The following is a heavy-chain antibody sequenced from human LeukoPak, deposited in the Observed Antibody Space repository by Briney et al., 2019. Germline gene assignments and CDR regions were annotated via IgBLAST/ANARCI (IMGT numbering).Heavy chain of an antibody. J-gene: IGHJ6*02. CDR2: ISSSGFTI. Sequence: GGSLRLSCAASGFTFNSYSMNWVRQAPGKGLEWVSYISSSGFTIYYAGSVKGRFTIPRDNAKNSLYLQMNSLRAEDTAVFYCARDIAVATGYYYHYGMDVWGQGTTVTVSS. D-gene: IGHD6-19*01. CDR1: GFTFNSYS. CDR3: ARDIAVATGYYYHYGMDV. V-gene: IGHV3-48*01.